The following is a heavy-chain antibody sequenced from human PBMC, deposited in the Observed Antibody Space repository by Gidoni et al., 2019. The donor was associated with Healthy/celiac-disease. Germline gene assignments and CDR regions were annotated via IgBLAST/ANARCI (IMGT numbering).Heavy chain of an antibody. D-gene: IGHD2-2*01. CDR1: GFTFGAYA. V-gene: IGHV3-49*03. Sequence: EVQLVESGGGLVQPGRSLRLSCTASGFTFGAYAMSWFSQAPGKGLEWVGFIRSKAYGGTTEYAASVKGRFTISRDDSKSIAYLQMNSLKTEDTAVYYCTRDEYCSSTSCYSLNAFDIWGQGTMVTVSS. CDR2: IRSKAYGGTT. J-gene: IGHJ3*02. CDR3: TRDEYCSSTSCYSLNAFDI.